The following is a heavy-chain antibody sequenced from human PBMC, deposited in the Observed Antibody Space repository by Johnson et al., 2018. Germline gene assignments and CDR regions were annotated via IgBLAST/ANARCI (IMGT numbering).Heavy chain of an antibody. CDR1: GFTFINYG. D-gene: IGHD2/OR15-2a*01. CDR3: AKEGVMGWEYYGPFQY. Sequence: QVQLVQSGGGVVQPGRSLRLSCAASGFTFINYGMHWVRQAPGKGLEWVAVISYDGSNKYYADSVKGRFTISRDNSKNTLYLQMNSLRAEETAVYYCAKEGVMGWEYYGPFQYWGPGTLVTVSS. J-gene: IGHJ1*01. CDR2: ISYDGSNK. V-gene: IGHV3-30*18.